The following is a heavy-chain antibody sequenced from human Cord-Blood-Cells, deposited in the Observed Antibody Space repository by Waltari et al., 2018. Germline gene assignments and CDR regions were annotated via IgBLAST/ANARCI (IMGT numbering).Heavy chain of an antibody. CDR2: INHSGST. D-gene: IGHD3-9*01. J-gene: IGHJ4*02. V-gene: IGHV4-34*01. CDR3: ARVGYYDILTGDY. CDR1: GGSFSGYY. Sequence: QVQLQQWGAGLLKPSETLSLTCAVYGGSFSGYYRSWIRQPPGKGLEWIGEINHSGSTNYNPSLKSRVTISVDTSKNQFSLKLSSVTAADTAVYYCARVGYYDILTGDYWGQGTLVTVSS.